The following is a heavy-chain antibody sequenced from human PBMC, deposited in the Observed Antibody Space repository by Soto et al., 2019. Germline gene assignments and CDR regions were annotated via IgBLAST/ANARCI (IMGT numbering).Heavy chain of an antibody. CDR1: GYTFTSYD. V-gene: IGHV1-8*01. D-gene: IGHD3-10*01. CDR3: ADGGEWAFNFVY. CDR2: MNPNSGNT. J-gene: IGHJ4*02. Sequence: GASVKVSCKASGYTFTSYDINWVRQATGQGLEWMGWMNPNSGNTGYAQKFQGRVTMTRNTSISTAYMELSSLRSEDTAVYYCADGGEWAFNFVYWGQGTQVTVSS.